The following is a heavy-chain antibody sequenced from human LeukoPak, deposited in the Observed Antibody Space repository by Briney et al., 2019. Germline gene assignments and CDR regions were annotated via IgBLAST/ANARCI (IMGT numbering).Heavy chain of an antibody. D-gene: IGHD3-22*01. J-gene: IGHJ4*02. CDR2: IIPIFGTA. CDR3: ASSGYYDSSGYYFPFDY. V-gene: IGHV1-69*13. Sequence: ASVKVSCKASGYSFFSYALSWVRQAPGQGLEWMGGIIPIFGTANYAQKFQGRVTITADESTSTAYMELSSLRSEDTAVYYCASSGYYDSSGYYFPFDYWGQGTLVTVSS. CDR1: GYSFFSYA.